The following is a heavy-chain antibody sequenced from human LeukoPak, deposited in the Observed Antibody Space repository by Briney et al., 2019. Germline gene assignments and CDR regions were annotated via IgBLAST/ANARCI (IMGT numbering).Heavy chain of an antibody. CDR1: GFTFSSFW. CDR3: ARRIVGPSSGGDY. D-gene: IGHD1-26*01. CDR2: IKQDGSEK. Sequence: GGSLRLSCAASGFTFSSFWMRWVRQAPGKGLELVAHIKQDGSEKYYVDSVQGRFTISRDNAKNSLYLQMNSLRVEDTAVYYCARRIVGPSSGGDYWGQGTPVTVSS. J-gene: IGHJ4*02. V-gene: IGHV3-7*01.